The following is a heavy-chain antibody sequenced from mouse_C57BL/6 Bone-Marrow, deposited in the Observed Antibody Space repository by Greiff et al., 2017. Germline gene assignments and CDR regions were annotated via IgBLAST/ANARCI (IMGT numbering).Heavy chain of an antibody. Sequence: VQLQQPGAELVMPGASVKLSCKASGYTFTSYWMHWVKQRPGQGLEWIGEIVPSDSYTNYNQKFKGKSTLTVEKSSSTAYMQLSSLTSEDSAVYYCARSAYYSNLYAMDYWGQGTSVTVSS. J-gene: IGHJ4*01. CDR1: GYTFTSYW. CDR3: ARSAYYSNLYAMDY. CDR2: IVPSDSYT. D-gene: IGHD2-5*01. V-gene: IGHV1-69*01.